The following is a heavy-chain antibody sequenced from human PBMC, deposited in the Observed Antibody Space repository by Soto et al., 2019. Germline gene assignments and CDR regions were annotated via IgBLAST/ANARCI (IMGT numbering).Heavy chain of an antibody. V-gene: IGHV3-30-3*01. J-gene: IGHJ4*02. Sequence: GGALRLSCAASGLTFSSYAMHWVRQAPGKGLEWVAVISYDGSNKYYADSVKGRFTISRDNSKNTLYLQMNSLRAEDTAVYYCARGVPAAIDYWGQGTLVTVSS. D-gene: IGHD2-2*01. CDR3: ARGVPAAIDY. CDR2: ISYDGSNK. CDR1: GLTFSSYA.